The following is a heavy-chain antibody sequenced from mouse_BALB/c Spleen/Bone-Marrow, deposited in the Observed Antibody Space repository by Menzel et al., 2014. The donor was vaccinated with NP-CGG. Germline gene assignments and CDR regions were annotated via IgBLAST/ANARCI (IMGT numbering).Heavy chain of an antibody. Sequence: VQLVESGAELVRPGTSVKISCKASGYTFTNYWLGWVRQRPGHGLEWIGDIYPGGDYTKYNEKFKGKATLTADTSSXTSYMQLSSLTSDDSAVYFCARRGTGVDYWGQGTTLTVSS. V-gene: IGHV1-63*02. J-gene: IGHJ2*01. CDR1: GYTFTNYW. CDR2: IYPGGDYT. CDR3: ARRGTGVDY. D-gene: IGHD4-1*01.